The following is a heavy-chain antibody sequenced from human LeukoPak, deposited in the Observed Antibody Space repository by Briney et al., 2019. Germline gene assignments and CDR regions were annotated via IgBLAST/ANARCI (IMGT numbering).Heavy chain of an antibody. Sequence: GGSLRLSCAASGSTFSNAWMSWVRQAPGKGLEWVGRIKSKTDGGTTDYAAPVKGRFTISRDDSKNTLYLQMNSLKTEDTAVYYCTPDSGPRDMIGALSDMDVWGKGTTVTVSS. D-gene: IGHD3-22*01. CDR2: IKSKTDGGTT. J-gene: IGHJ6*03. CDR1: GSTFSNAW. V-gene: IGHV3-15*01. CDR3: TPDSGPRDMIGALSDMDV.